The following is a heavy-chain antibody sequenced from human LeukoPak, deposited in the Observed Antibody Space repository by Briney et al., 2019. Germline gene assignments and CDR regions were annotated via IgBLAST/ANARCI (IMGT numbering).Heavy chain of an antibody. CDR1: GFTFSTYG. CDR2: INSDGSWT. V-gene: IGHV3-74*01. CDR3: VSFYETY. Sequence: GGSLRLSCAASGFTFSTYGMNWVRQAPGKGLVWVSHINSDGSWTSYADSVKGRFTISKDNAKNTVYLQMNSLRAEDTAVYYCVSFYETYWGRGTLVTVSS. D-gene: IGHD2/OR15-2a*01. J-gene: IGHJ4*02.